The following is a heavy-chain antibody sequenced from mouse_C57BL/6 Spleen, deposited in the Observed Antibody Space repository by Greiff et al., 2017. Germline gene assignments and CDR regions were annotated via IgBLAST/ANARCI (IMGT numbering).Heavy chain of an antibody. CDR2: ISSGSSTI. D-gene: IGHD1-1*01. CDR1: GFTFSDYG. CDR3: ARPYYGSSSFAY. V-gene: IGHV5-17*01. Sequence: EVKLLESGGGLVKPGGSLKLSCAASGFTFSDYGMHWVRQAPEKGLEWVAYISSGSSTIYYADTVKGRFTISRDKAKNTQFLQMTSLMSEDTAMYYCARPYYGSSSFAYWGQGTLVTVSA. J-gene: IGHJ3*01.